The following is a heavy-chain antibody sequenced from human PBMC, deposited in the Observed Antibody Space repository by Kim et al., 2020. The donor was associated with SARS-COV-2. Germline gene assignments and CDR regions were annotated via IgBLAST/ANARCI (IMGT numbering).Heavy chain of an antibody. J-gene: IGHJ6*02. CDR3: ARLHNRLISDYYYYGMDV. D-gene: IGHD3-16*01. Sequence: GESLKISCKGSGYSFTSYWISWVRQMPGKGLEWMGRIDPSDSYTNYSPSFQGHVTISADKSISTAYLQWSSLKASDTAMYYCARLHNRLISDYYYYGMDVWGQGTTVTVSS. CDR2: IDPSDSYT. CDR1: GYSFTSYW. V-gene: IGHV5-10-1*01.